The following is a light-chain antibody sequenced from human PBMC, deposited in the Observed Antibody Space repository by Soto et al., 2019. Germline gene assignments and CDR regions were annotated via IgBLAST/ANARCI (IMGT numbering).Light chain of an antibody. CDR1: QSVSSSY. CDR3: QQYGSSPT. CDR2: GAS. V-gene: IGKV3-20*01. Sequence: EIVLTQSPGTLSLSPGEGATAFWRASQSVSSSYLAWCQQKPGQAPRLLIYGASSRDTGIPNRFSGSGSGTDFTLTISRLEPEDFAVYYCQQYGSSPTFGQGTRLEIK. J-gene: IGKJ5*01.